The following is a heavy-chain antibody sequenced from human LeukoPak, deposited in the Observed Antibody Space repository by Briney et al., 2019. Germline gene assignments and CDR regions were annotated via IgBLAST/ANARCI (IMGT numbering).Heavy chain of an antibody. J-gene: IGHJ4*02. D-gene: IGHD6-13*01. CDR2: IVVGSGNT. V-gene: IGHV1-58*02. CDR3: AADAGIRGSSSWYYFDY. CDR1: GFTFTSSA. Sequence: SVKVSYKASGFTFTSSAMQWVRQARGQRLEWIGWIVVGSGNTNYAQKFQEGVTITRDMSTSTAYMELSSLRSEDTAVYYCAADAGIRGSSSWYYFDYWGQGTLVTVSS.